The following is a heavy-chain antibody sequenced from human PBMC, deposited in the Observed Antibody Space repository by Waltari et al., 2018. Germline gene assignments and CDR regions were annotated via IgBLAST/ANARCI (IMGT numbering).Heavy chain of an antibody. CDR3: ARGYLYCSSTSCYPQFDY. CDR2: IYYSGSN. Sequence: QVQLQESGPGLVKPSETLSLTCTVSGGSISSYYWSWIRQPPGKGLEWIGYIYYSGSNNYNPALKSRVTISVDTSKNQFSLKLSSVTAADTAVYYCARGYLYCSSTSCYPQFDYWGQGTLVTVSS. CDR1: GGSISSYY. D-gene: IGHD2-2*01. J-gene: IGHJ4*02. V-gene: IGHV4-59*13.